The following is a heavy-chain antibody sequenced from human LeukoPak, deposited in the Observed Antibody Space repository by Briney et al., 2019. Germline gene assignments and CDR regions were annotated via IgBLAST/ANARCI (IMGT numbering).Heavy chain of an antibody. CDR2: IVTAGDT. CDR1: GFTFSSYD. D-gene: IGHD4-17*01. J-gene: IGHJ4*02. CDR3: ATNDYGASDY. V-gene: IGHV3-13*01. Sequence: GGSLRLSCAASGFTFSSYDMHWARQATGKGLEWVSAIVTAGDTYYPDSVKGRFTISRDNAKNSLYLQMNSLRAEDTAVFYCATNDYGASDYWGQGTLVTVSS.